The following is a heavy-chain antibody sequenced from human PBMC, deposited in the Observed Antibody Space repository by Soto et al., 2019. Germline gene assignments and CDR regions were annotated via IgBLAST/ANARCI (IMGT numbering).Heavy chain of an antibody. J-gene: IGHJ4*02. Sequence: VGSLRLSCAASGFTFSSYAMSWVRQAPGKGLEWVSAISGSGGSTYYADSVKGRFTISRDNSKNTLYLQMNSLRAEDTAVYYCAKVYNWSPGENYFDYWGQGTLVTAPQ. V-gene: IGHV3-23*01. CDR3: AKVYNWSPGENYFDY. CDR1: GFTFSSYA. D-gene: IGHD1-20*01. CDR2: ISGSGGST.